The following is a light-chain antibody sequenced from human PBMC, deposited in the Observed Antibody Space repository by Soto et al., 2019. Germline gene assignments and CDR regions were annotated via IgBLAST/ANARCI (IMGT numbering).Light chain of an antibody. Sequence: QSVLTQPASVSGSPGQSITISCTGTSSDIGAYNFVSWYQQHPGKAPKLMLYDVNIRPSGVSNRFSGSKSGNTASLTISGLQAEDAADYYCTSWTTSTTMICGGGTKLTVL. CDR3: TSWTTSTTMI. CDR1: SSDIGAYNF. CDR2: DVN. V-gene: IGLV2-14*03. J-gene: IGLJ2*01.